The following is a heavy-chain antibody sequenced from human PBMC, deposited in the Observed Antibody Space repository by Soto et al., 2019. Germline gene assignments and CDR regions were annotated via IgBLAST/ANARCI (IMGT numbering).Heavy chain of an antibody. CDR3: AGVASYFDY. CDR2: ISGSGSHI. J-gene: IGHJ4*02. Sequence: GGSLRLSCAASGFTFNNFNMNWVRQAPGKGLEWVSSISGSGSHIYYADSVKGRFTISRDNAKNSLYLQMNSLRAEDTAVYYCAGVASYFDYWGQGTLVTVSS. V-gene: IGHV3-21*01. D-gene: IGHD2-15*01. CDR1: GFTFNNFN.